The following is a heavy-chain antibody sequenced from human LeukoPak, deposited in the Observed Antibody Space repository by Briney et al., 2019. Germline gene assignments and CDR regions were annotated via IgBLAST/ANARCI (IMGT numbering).Heavy chain of an antibody. CDR1: GGSISSYY. V-gene: IGHV4-59*01. CDR3: AREGYDFWSGYYTGMDV. Sequence: SETLSRTCTVSGGSISSYYWSWIRQPPGKGLEWIGYIYYSGSTNYNPSLKSRVTISVDTSKNQFSLKLSSVTAADTAVYYCAREGYDFWSGYYTGMDVWGQGTTVTVSS. D-gene: IGHD3-3*01. CDR2: IYYSGST. J-gene: IGHJ6*02.